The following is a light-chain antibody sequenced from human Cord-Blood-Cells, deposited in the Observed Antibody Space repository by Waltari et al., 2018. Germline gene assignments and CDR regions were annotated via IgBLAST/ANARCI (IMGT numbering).Light chain of an antibody. CDR3: SSYTSSSTLYV. CDR1: SSDVGGYIY. CDR2: DVN. J-gene: IGLJ1*01. Sequence: QSALTQPSSVSGAPGQSITISCTGTSSDVGGYIYVAWYQQHPGKAPKLMIYDVNNRPSGVSNRFSGSKSGNTASLTISGLQAEDEADYYCSSYTSSSTLYVFGTGTKVTVL. V-gene: IGLV2-14*01.